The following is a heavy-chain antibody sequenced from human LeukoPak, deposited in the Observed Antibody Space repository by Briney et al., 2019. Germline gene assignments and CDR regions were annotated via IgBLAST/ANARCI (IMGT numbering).Heavy chain of an antibody. J-gene: IGHJ4*02. CDR2: ISSSGSTI. V-gene: IGHV3-11*01. Sequence: GGSLRLSCAASGFTFSDYYMSWIRQAPGKGREGVSYISSSGSTIYYTDSVKGRFTISRDNAKNSLYLQMNSLRAEDTAVYYCARDAKRYYYDSSGLDYWGQGTLVTVSS. D-gene: IGHD3-22*01. CDR1: GFTFSDYY. CDR3: ARDAKRYYYDSSGLDY.